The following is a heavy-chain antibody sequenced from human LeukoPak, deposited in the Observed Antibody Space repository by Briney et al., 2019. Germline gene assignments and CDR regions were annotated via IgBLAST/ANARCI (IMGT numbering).Heavy chain of an antibody. CDR2: ISYDGSNK. D-gene: IGHD2-2*01. J-gene: IGHJ2*01. CDR3: AKGGEIDASPIDWYFDL. CDR1: GFTFSSYG. Sequence: GGSLRLSCAASGFTFSSYGMHWVRQAPGKGLEWVAGISYDGSNKYYADSVKGRFTISRDNSKNTLYLQMNSLRAEDTAVYYCAKGGEIDASPIDWYFDLWGRGTLVTVSS. V-gene: IGHV3-30*18.